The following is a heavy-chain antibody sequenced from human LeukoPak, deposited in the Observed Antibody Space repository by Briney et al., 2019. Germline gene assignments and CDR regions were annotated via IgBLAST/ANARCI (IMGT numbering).Heavy chain of an antibody. J-gene: IGHJ4*02. D-gene: IGHD5-12*01. Sequence: GGSLRLSCAASGFAFDDYAMHWVRQAPGKGLQWISSINWVGDTSSYADSVKGRFTVSRDNSKNTLYLQMNSLRAEDTAVYYCAKGDGVATRGYFDYWGQGTLVTVSS. CDR3: AKGDGVATRGYFDY. CDR1: GFAFDDYA. CDR2: INWVGDTS. V-gene: IGHV3-43D*03.